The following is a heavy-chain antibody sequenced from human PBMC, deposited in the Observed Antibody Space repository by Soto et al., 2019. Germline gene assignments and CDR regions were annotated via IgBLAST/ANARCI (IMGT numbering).Heavy chain of an antibody. D-gene: IGHD3-10*01. J-gene: IGHJ4*02. CDR3: ARDPLWFGEIGYFDY. V-gene: IGHV3-21*06. CDR2: IDSSSSFI. CDR1: GFTFSSHA. Sequence: EVQLVESGGSLVKPGGSLRLSCAASGFTFSSHAMNWVRQAPGKGLEWISSIDSSSSFIYYADSVKGRFTISGDNAKNSVFLHMSSLRADDTAVYYCARDPLWFGEIGYFDYWGQGALVTVSS.